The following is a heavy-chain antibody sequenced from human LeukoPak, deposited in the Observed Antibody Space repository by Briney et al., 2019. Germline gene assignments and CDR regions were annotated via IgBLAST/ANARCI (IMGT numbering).Heavy chain of an antibody. CDR3: AKVDGDHEFDY. J-gene: IGHJ4*02. CDR1: GFTFSSYA. Sequence: GGSLRLSCAASGFTFSSYAMTWVRRARGKGLEWVSGISGSGGSTYYADSVKGRFTISRDNSKNTLYLQINSLRVEDTAVYYCAKVDGDHEFDYWGQGTLVTVSS. V-gene: IGHV3-23*01. D-gene: IGHD4-17*01. CDR2: ISGSGGST.